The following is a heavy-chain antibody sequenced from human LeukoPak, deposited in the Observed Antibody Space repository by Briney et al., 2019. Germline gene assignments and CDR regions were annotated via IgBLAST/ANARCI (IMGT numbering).Heavy chain of an antibody. CDR1: GFTFSSYG. CDR3: AKVRTKIAVAGSPFDY. CDR2: IWYDGSNK. D-gene: IGHD6-19*01. V-gene: IGHV3-33*06. J-gene: IGHJ4*02. Sequence: GGSLRLSCAASGFTFSSYGMHWVRQAPGKGLEWVAVIWYDGSNKYYADSVKGRFTISRDNPKNTLYLQMNSLRAEDTAVYYCAKVRTKIAVAGSPFDYWGQGTLVTVSS.